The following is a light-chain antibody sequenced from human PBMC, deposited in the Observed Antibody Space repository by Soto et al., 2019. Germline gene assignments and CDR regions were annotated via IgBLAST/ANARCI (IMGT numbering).Light chain of an antibody. Sequence: EFVLTQSPGTLSLSPGERATLSCRASQTVRNNYLAWYQQKPGQAPRLLIYDASSRATGIPDRFSGGGSGTDFTLTISRLEPEDFAVYYCQQFSSSLITFGQGTRLEIK. J-gene: IGKJ5*01. CDR2: DAS. CDR1: QTVRNNY. V-gene: IGKV3-20*01. CDR3: QQFSSSLIT.